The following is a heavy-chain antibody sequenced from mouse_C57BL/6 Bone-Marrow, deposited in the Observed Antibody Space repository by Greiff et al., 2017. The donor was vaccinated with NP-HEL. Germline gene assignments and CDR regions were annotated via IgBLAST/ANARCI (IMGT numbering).Heavy chain of an antibody. CDR2: ISYDGSN. Sequence: EVQLQESGPGLVKPSQSLSLTCSVTGYSITSGYYWNWIRQFPGNQLEWMGYISYDGSNNYNPSLKNRISITRDTSKNQFFLKLNSVTTEDTATYYCAREGYDGYSYWYFDVWGTGTTVTVSS. CDR3: AREGYDGYSYWYFDV. V-gene: IGHV3-6*01. CDR1: GYSITSGYY. J-gene: IGHJ1*03. D-gene: IGHD2-3*01.